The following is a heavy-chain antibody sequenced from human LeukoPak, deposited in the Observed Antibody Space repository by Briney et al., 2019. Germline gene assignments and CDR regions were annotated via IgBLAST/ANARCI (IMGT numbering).Heavy chain of an antibody. V-gene: IGHV1-18*04. CDR2: VSGYNGYT. D-gene: IGHD4-11*01. J-gene: IGHJ1*01. CDR3: ARDKAVTTELTQYFQH. Sequence: ASVKVSCKASGYIFTDYYMHWVRQAPGQRLEWMGWVSGYNGYTNYAQQLQFRVTMTTDSSTSTAYMELRSLRSDDTAVYYCARDKAVTTELTQYFQHWGQGTLVTVSS. CDR1: GYIFTDYY.